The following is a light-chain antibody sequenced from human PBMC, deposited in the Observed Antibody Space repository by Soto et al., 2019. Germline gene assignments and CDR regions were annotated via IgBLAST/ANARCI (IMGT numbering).Light chain of an antibody. V-gene: IGLV2-8*01. CDR3: SSYAGSTVV. Sequence: QSALTQPPSASGSPGQSVTISCIGTSSDVGGYNFASWYQHHPGKAPKFMIYEVDKRPSGVPDRFSGSKSGNTASLTVSGLQPEDEADYYCSSYAGSTVVFGGGTKLTVL. CDR1: SSDVGGYNF. J-gene: IGLJ2*01. CDR2: EVD.